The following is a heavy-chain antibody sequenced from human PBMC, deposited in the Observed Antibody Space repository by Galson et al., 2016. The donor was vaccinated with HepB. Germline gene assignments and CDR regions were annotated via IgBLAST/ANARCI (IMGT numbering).Heavy chain of an antibody. D-gene: IGHD2-2*01. CDR1: GGSISSSNW. V-gene: IGHV4-4*02. CDR3: ARLYCSSTSCCGYCGMDV. CDR2: IYHSGST. Sequence: SETLSLTCAVSGGSISSSNWWSWVRQPPGKGLEWIGEIYHSGSTSYNPSLQSRVTISVDTSKNRISLKLSSVTAADTAVYHCARLYCSSTSCCGYCGMDVWGQGTTVTVSS. J-gene: IGHJ6*02.